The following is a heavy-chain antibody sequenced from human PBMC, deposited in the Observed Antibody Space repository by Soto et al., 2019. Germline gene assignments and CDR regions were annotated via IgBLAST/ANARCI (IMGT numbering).Heavy chain of an antibody. CDR2: IIPIFGTA. V-gene: IGHV1-69*06. Sequence: ASVKVSCKASGGTFSSYAISWVRQAPGQGLEWMGGIIPIFGTANYAQKFQGRVTITADKSTSTAYMELSSLRSEDTAVYYSARPRGHDAFDIWGQGTTVPISS. CDR1: GGTFSSYA. CDR3: ARPRGHDAFDI. J-gene: IGHJ3*02. D-gene: IGHD3-10*01.